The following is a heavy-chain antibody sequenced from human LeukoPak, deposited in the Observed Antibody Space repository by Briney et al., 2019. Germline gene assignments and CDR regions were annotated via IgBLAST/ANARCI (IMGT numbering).Heavy chain of an antibody. V-gene: IGHV3-33*01. D-gene: IGHD4-11*01. Sequence: GRSLRLSCAASGFTFSSYGMHWVRQAPGKGLEWVAVIWYDGSNTYYADSVKGRFTISRDNSKNTLYLQMNSLRAEDTAMYYCATLLQGDGMDVWGKGTTVTVSS. CDR2: IWYDGSNT. CDR1: GFTFSSYG. CDR3: ATLLQGDGMDV. J-gene: IGHJ6*04.